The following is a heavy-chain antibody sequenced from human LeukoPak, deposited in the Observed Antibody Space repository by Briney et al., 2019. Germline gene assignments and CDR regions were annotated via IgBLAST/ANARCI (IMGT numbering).Heavy chain of an antibody. CDR3: AKAGRYSYGRDRGAFDI. V-gene: IGHV3-9*01. D-gene: IGHD5-18*01. CDR1: GFTFDDYA. CDR2: ISWNSGSI. J-gene: IGHJ3*02. Sequence: PGGSLRLSCAASGFTFDDYAMHWVRPAPGKGLEWVSGISWNSGSIGYADSVKGRVTISRDNAKNSLYLQMNSLRAKDTALYYCAKAGRYSYGRDRGAFDIWGRGTMVTVSS.